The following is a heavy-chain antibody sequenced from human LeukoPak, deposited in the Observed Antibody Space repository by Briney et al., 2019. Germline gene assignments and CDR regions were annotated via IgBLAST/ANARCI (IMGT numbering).Heavy chain of an antibody. Sequence: PGGSLRLSCTDSGFTFSNSWMAWVRQAPGRGLEWVANINQDGSAKTCVDSVKGRFTISRDNAKNSLYLQMNSLRAEDTAVYYCARDSGYNAFDYWGQGTLVTVSS. D-gene: IGHD5-12*01. CDR2: INQDGSAK. V-gene: IGHV3-7*05. CDR3: ARDSGYNAFDY. J-gene: IGHJ4*02. CDR1: GFTFSNSW.